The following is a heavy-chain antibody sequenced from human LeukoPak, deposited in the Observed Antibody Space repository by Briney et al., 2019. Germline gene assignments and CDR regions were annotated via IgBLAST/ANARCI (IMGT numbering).Heavy chain of an antibody. CDR3: ARAAMVRGVIVAAAYYYYMDV. V-gene: IGHV4-34*01. D-gene: IGHD3-10*01. CDR2: INHSGST. CDR1: VGSFSGYY. Sequence: PSETLSLTCAVYVGSFSGYYWSWIRQPPGKGLEWIGEINHSGSTNYNPSLKSRVTISVDTSKNQFSLKLSSVTAADTAVYYCARAAMVRGVIVAAAYYYYMDVWGKGTTVTVSS. J-gene: IGHJ6*03.